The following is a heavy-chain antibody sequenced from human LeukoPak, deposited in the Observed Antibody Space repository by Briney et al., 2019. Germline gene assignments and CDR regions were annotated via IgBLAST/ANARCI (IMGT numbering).Heavy chain of an antibody. CDR1: GGSFTGYY. CDR2: FNHTGSA. Sequence: SETLSLTCAVSGGSFTGYYWNWIRQSPKKGLEWIGEFNHTGSANYNPSLKSRVTMSVDTSKNQFSLKLSSVSAADTAVYYCARDVVAAAGTWDYWGQGTLVTVSS. CDR3: ARDVVAAAGTWDY. D-gene: IGHD6-13*01. J-gene: IGHJ4*02. V-gene: IGHV4-34*01.